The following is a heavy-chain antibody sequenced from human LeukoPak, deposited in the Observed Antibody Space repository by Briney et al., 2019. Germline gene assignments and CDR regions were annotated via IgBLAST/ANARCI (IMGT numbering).Heavy chain of an antibody. Sequence: GGSLRLSCAASGFTFSSYAMSWVRQAPGKGLEWVSAISGSGGSTYYADSVKGRFTISRDNSKNTLYLQMNSLRAEDTAVYCCAKAHSGYETYYFDYWGQGTLVTVSS. V-gene: IGHV3-23*01. D-gene: IGHD5-12*01. CDR3: AKAHSGYETYYFDY. CDR1: GFTFSSYA. J-gene: IGHJ4*02. CDR2: ISGSGGST.